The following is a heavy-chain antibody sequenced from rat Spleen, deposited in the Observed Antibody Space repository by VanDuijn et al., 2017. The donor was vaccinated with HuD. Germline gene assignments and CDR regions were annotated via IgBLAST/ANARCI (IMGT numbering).Heavy chain of an antibody. CDR3: VRLLGAPDWYFDF. V-gene: IGHV5-25*01. CDR2: INTGGGTT. CDR1: GFTYSNYY. D-gene: IGHD5-1*01. Sequence: EVQLVESGGGLVQPGRSMKLSCVVSGFTYSNYYMAWVRQAPTKGLEWVASINTGGGTTYYRGSVKGRFTISRDNAKSTLYLQMDSLRSEDTATYYCVRLLGAPDWYFDFWGPGTMVTVSS. J-gene: IGHJ1*01.